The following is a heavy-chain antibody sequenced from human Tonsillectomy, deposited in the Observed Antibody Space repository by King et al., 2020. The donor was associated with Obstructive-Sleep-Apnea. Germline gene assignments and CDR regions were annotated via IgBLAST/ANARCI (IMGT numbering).Heavy chain of an antibody. CDR1: GGTFRSYG. D-gene: IGHD4-23*01. CDR3: ARDITTVVNGLLDY. V-gene: IGHV1-69*06. Sequence: VQLVESGVEVKKPGSSVRVSCKASGGTFRSYGISWVRQAPGQGLEWMGRIIPIIGTANYAQKFQGRVTITADNSTNTAYMDLSSLRSEDTAVYYCARDITTVVNGLLDYWGQGTLVTVSS. CDR2: IIPIIGTA. J-gene: IGHJ4*02.